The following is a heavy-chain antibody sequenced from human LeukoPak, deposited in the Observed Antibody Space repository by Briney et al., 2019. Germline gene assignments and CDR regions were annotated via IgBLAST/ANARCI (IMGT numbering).Heavy chain of an antibody. J-gene: IGHJ6*02. CDR2: INTNTGNP. Sequence: ASVKVSCKASGYTFTSYAMNWVRQAPGQGLEWMGWINTNTGNPTYAQGFTGRFVFSLDTSVSTVYLQISSLKAEDTAVYYCAREGWFGELLSYYYYGMDVWGQGTTVTVSS. CDR3: AREGWFGELLSYYYYGMDV. CDR1: GYTFTSYA. V-gene: IGHV7-4-1*02. D-gene: IGHD3-10*01.